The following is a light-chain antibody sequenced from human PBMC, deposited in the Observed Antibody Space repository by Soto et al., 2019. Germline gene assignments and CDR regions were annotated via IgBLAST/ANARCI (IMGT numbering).Light chain of an antibody. Sequence: EIVLTHSPGTLCFSEGERATRSFRPSQSVSSSYLAWYQQKPGQAPRLLIYGASSRATGIPDRFSGSGSGTDFTLTISRLEPEDFAVYSCHQYGRSPRTFGQGTRLEIK. CDR3: HQYGRSPRT. CDR2: GAS. CDR1: QSVSSSY. V-gene: IGKV3-20*01. J-gene: IGKJ5*01.